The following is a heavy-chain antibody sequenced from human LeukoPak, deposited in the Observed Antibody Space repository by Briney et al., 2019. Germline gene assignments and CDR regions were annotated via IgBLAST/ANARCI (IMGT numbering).Heavy chain of an antibody. CDR2: IDPSSGAT. V-gene: IGHV1-2*02. CDR1: GYTFDGYY. CDR3: ARDRVKGFFDTSGYYSAGY. J-gene: IGHJ4*02. D-gene: IGHD3-22*01. Sequence: GASVKVSCKTSGYTFDGYYIHWVRQAPGKGLEWMGWIDPSSGATNSAEKFQGKVSMTRDTSISTVDMELTSLRSDDTAVYYFARDRVKGFFDTSGYYSAGYWGQGTLVTVSS.